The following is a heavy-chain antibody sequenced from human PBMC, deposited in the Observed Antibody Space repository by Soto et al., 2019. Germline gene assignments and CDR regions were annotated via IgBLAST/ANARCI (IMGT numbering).Heavy chain of an antibody. J-gene: IGHJ3*02. CDR1: GFTFSSYS. CDR3: ASLVRVVVAATPDAFDI. Sequence: GGSLRLSCAASGFTFSSYSMNWVRQAPGKGLEWVSYISSSSSTIYYADSVKGRFTISRDNAKNSLYLQMNSLRAEDTALYYCASLVRVVVAATPDAFDIWGQGTMVTVSS. CDR2: ISSSSSTI. V-gene: IGHV3-48*01. D-gene: IGHD2-15*01.